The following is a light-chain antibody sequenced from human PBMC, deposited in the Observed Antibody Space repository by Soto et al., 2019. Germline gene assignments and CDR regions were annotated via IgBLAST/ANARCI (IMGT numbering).Light chain of an antibody. CDR3: QQANSFPWT. CDR1: QGIAGS. V-gene: IGKV1-9*01. J-gene: IGKJ1*01. Sequence: DIQLTQSPSFLSASVGDRVTITCRASQGIAGSLAWYQQKPGKAPKLLIYAASNLQSGVPSRFSGSGSGTDFTLTISSLQPEDFATYYCQQANSFPWTFGQGTKVDIK. CDR2: AAS.